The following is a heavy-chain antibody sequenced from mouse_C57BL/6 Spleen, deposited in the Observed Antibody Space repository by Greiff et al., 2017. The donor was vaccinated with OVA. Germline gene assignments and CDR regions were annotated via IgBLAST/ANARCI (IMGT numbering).Heavy chain of an antibody. CDR2: IRNKANGYTT. D-gene: IGHD2-9*01. J-gene: IGHJ4*01. CDR3: ARSDLLWFLDYAMDY. Sequence: EVKLVESGGGLVQPGGSLSLSCAASGFTFTDYYMSWVRQPPGKALEWLGFIRNKANGYTTEYSASVKGRFTISRDNSQSILYLQMNALRAEDSATYYCARSDLLWFLDYAMDYWGQGTSVTVSS. CDR1: GFTFTDYY. V-gene: IGHV7-3*01.